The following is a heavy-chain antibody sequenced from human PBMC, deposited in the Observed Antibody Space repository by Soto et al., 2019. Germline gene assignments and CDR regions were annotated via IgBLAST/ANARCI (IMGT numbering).Heavy chain of an antibody. CDR1: GGTFSSNC. CDR3: ARARCCTNGICLMPRDYYGMDV. J-gene: IGHJ6*02. V-gene: IGHV1-69*01. Sequence: QVQLVQSAAEVKKPGSSVNVSCKASGGTFSSNCISWVRHAPGQGLGWMGGVIPVHGTASYAQNFQGRVTMTADESTSTAYMELSSLRSEDTAVYYCARARCCTNGICLMPRDYYGMDVWGQGTTVTVSS. D-gene: IGHD2-8*01. CDR2: VIPVHGTA.